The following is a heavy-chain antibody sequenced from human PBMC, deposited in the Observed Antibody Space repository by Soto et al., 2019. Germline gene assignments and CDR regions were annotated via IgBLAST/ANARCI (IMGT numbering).Heavy chain of an antibody. Sequence: SVKVSCKASGGTFSSYAISWVRQAPGQGLEWMGGIIPIFGTANYAQRFQGRVTITADESTSTAYMELSSLRSEDTAVYYCARDRKGQLWLQNDYYYGMDVWGQGTTVTVSS. CDR3: ARDRKGQLWLQNDYYYGMDV. D-gene: IGHD5-18*01. V-gene: IGHV1-69*13. CDR1: GGTFSSYA. CDR2: IIPIFGTA. J-gene: IGHJ6*02.